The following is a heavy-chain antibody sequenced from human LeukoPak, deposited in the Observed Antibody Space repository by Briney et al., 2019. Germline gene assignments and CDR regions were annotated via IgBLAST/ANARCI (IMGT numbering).Heavy chain of an antibody. CDR2: IDYDGSIT. D-gene: IGHD1-7*01. CDR1: GFTFSSYW. CDR3: LKDLGGNYDS. Sequence: GGSLRLSCAASGFTFSSYWIHWVRQVPGKGLVWVSRIDYDGSITNYADSVKGRFTISRDNARNTLYLQMNSLRVDDTAVYYCLKDLGGNYDSWGQGTLVNVSS. J-gene: IGHJ5*01. V-gene: IGHV3-74*01.